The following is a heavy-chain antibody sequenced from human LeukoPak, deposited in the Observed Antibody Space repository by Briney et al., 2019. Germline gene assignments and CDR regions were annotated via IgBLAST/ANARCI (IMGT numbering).Heavy chain of an antibody. V-gene: IGHV3-11*01. D-gene: IGHD1-26*01. Sequence: GGSLRLSCAASGFTFTSYAMSWIRQAPGKGLEWVSYITHSGSTISYADSVRGRFTISRDNAKDSLYLQMNSLRAEDTAVYYCARVVGKWEFDYWGQGTLVTVSS. CDR1: GFTFTSYA. J-gene: IGHJ4*02. CDR2: ITHSGSTI. CDR3: ARVVGKWEFDY.